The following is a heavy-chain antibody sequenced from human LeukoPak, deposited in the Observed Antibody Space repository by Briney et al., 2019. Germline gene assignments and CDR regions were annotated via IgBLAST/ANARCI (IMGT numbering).Heavy chain of an antibody. V-gene: IGHV4-59*01. CDR1: GGPISSYY. Sequence: SSEPLSLTCTVSGGPISSYYWSWLRQPPGKGLEWIGYIYYSGSTNYNPSLKSRVTISVDTSKNQFSLKLSAVTAADTAVYYCARSGYSYGLIYWGQGTLVTVSS. CDR2: IYYSGST. D-gene: IGHD5-18*01. CDR3: ARSGYSYGLIY. J-gene: IGHJ4*02.